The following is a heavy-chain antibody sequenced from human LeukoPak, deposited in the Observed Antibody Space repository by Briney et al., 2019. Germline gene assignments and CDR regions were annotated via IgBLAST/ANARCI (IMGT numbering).Heavy chain of an antibody. D-gene: IGHD6-19*01. CDR3: ARSGRGLGSFDY. Sequence: SVKVSCKASGGTFSSYAISWVRQAPGQGLEWMGGIIPIFGTANYAQKFQGRVTITADESTSTAYMELSSLRSEDTAVYYCARSGRGLGSFDYWGQGTLVTVSS. V-gene: IGHV1-69*13. CDR2: IIPIFGTA. J-gene: IGHJ4*02. CDR1: GGTFSSYA.